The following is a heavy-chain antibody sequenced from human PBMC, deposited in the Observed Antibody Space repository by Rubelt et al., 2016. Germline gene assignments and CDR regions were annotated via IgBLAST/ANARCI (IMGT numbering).Heavy chain of an antibody. J-gene: IGHJ4*02. V-gene: IGHV1-2*02. CDR3: ARINSGYRAFDY. CDR1: GYTFTGYY. Sequence: QVQLVQSGAEVRKPGASVKVSCKASGYTFTGYYMHWVRQAPGQGLEWMGWINPNSGGTNYAQKFQGRVTMTRDTSISTAYMERSRLGSDDTALYYCARINSGYRAFDYGGQGTLVTVSS. D-gene: IGHD3-22*01. CDR2: INPNSGGT.